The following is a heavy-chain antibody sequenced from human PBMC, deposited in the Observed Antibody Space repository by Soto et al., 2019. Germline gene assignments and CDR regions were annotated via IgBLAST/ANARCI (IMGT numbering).Heavy chain of an antibody. D-gene: IGHD2-21*01. V-gene: IGHV1-2*04. CDR3: AREVTNTIAAFDI. J-gene: IGHJ3*02. CDR1: GYTFTDYY. CDR2: INPNSGGT. Sequence: QVQLVQSGAEVKKPGASVRVSCKASGYTFTDYYIHWVRQAPGQGLEWMGWINPNSGGTNYAQKFHDCVTMTRDTSISTAYMELSRLRSDDTAVYYCAREVTNTIAAFDIWGQGTMVTVSS.